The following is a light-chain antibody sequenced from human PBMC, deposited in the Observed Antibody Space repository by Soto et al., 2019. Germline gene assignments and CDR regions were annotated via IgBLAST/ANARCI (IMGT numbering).Light chain of an antibody. CDR2: DAS. V-gene: IGKV3-11*01. CDR3: QQRSDWPPFT. J-gene: IGKJ3*01. Sequence: EIVLTQSPATLSLSPGERATLSCRASQSVSSYVAWYQQQPGQPPRLLIYDASTRATGIPARFTGSGSGTDFTLTISSLEPEDFAVYYCQQRSDWPPFTFGPGTKVD. CDR1: QSVSSY.